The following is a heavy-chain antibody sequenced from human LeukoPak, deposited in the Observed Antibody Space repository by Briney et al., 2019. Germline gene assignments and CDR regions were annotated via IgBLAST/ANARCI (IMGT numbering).Heavy chain of an antibody. V-gene: IGHV1-3*01. CDR1: GYAFSNYA. CDR3: ARGIWSARTVDYYLDS. J-gene: IGHJ4*02. D-gene: IGHD2-21*01. Sequence: ASVKVSCKASGYAFSNYAIHWARQAPGQRFEWMGWINAGNGHTKYSQNFQGRVTITRDSSASTVYMELSSLTSEDTAVYYCARGIWSARTVDYYLDSWGQGTLVTVSS. CDR2: INAGNGHT.